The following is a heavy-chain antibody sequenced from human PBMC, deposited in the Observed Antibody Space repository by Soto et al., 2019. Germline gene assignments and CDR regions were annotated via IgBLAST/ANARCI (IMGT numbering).Heavy chain of an antibody. Sequence: GGSLRLSCAASGFTFSSYSMNWARQAPGKGLEWVSSISSSSSYIYYADSVKGRFTISRDNAKNSLYLQMNSLRAEDTAAYYCAREYYYDSSGYNCWGQGTLVTVSS. V-gene: IGHV3-21*01. CDR3: AREYYYDSSGYNC. CDR1: GFTFSSYS. J-gene: IGHJ4*02. CDR2: ISSSSSYI. D-gene: IGHD3-22*01.